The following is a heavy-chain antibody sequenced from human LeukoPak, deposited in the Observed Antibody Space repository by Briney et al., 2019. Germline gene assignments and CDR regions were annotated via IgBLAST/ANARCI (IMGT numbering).Heavy chain of an antibody. CDR2: IFASGRT. J-gene: IGHJ4*02. D-gene: IGHD3-10*01. V-gene: IGHV4-4*07. CDR3: ARGPHFITMVRGVIMD. Sequence: SETLCLTCTVSGGSISKYYRGWIRQPAGKGQESLWRIFASGRTNYNPSLKSRVTMSVDTSKNQFSLKLSSVTAADTAVYYCARGPHFITMVRGVIMDWGQGTLVTVSS. CDR1: GGSISKYY.